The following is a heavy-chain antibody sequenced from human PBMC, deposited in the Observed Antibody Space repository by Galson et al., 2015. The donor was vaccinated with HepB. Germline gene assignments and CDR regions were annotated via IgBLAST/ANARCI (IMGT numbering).Heavy chain of an antibody. V-gene: IGHV4-39*01. D-gene: IGHD1-7*01. J-gene: IGHJ4*02. CDR3: ETTYMNRRFDY. CDR2: IYYSGST. CDR1: GGSISSSSYY. Sequence: SETLSLTCTVSGGSISSSSYYWGWVRQPPGKGLEWIGSIYYSGSTYYNPPLKSRVTISVDTSKNQFSLKLSSVTAADTAVYYCETTYMNRRFDYWGQGTLVTVSS.